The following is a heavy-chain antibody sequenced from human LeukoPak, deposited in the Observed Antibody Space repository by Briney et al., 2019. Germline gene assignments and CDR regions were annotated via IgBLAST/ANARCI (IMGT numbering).Heavy chain of an antibody. CDR2: ISYDGSNK. CDR3: ARENYDFWSGPPYYGMDV. Sequence: TGGSLRLSCAASGFTFSNYAVHWVRQAPGKGLEWLSVISYDGSNKFYADSVKGRFTISRDTSKNTLYLQMNSLRAEDTAVYYCARENYDFWSGPPYYGMDVWGQGTTVTVSS. D-gene: IGHD3-3*01. J-gene: IGHJ6*02. V-gene: IGHV3-30-3*01. CDR1: GFTFSNYA.